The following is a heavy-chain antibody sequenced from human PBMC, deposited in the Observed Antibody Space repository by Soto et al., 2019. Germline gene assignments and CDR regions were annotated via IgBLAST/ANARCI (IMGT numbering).Heavy chain of an antibody. CDR3: AREKAARTFDP. V-gene: IGHV1-2*04. J-gene: IGHJ5*02. CDR1: GYTFTVYY. Sequence: ASVKVSCKASGYTFTVYYMHWVRQAPGQGLEWMGWINPNSVGTNYAQKFQGWVTMTRDTSISTAYMELSRLRSDDTAVYYCAREKAARTFDPWGQGTLVTVSS. CDR2: INPNSVGT. D-gene: IGHD6-6*01.